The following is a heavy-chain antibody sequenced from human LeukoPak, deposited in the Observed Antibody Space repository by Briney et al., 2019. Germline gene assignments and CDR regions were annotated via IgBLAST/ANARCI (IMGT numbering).Heavy chain of an antibody. J-gene: IGHJ4*02. Sequence: GASVKVSCKASGGTFSSYAISWVRQAPGQGLEWMGGIIPIFGTANYAQKFQGRVTITTDESTSTAYMELSSLRSEDTAVYYCASGVVRFLEWLLLWGQGTLVTVSS. V-gene: IGHV1-69*05. CDR3: ASGVVRFLEWLLL. CDR1: GGTFSSYA. CDR2: IIPIFGTA. D-gene: IGHD3-3*01.